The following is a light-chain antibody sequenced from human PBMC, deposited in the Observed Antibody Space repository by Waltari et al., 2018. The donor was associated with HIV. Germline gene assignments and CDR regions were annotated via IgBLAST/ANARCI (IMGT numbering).Light chain of an antibody. CDR1: QSLLYSSNNKNY. CDR2: WES. V-gene: IGKV4-1*01. J-gene: IGKJ2*01. Sequence: DIVMTQSPDSLTVSLVEMATLTCKSRQSLLYSSNNKNYLAWYQQKPGQPPKLLMYWESTRESGVPDRFSGSGSGTDFTLTISSLQAEDVAVYYCQQYYITPYTFGQGTKLEIK. CDR3: QQYYITPYT.